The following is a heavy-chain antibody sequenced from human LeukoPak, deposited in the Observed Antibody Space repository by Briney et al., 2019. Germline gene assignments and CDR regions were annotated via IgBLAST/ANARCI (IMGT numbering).Heavy chain of an antibody. CDR1: GGSISSSSYY. J-gene: IGHJ4*02. V-gene: IGHV4-39*01. D-gene: IGHD1-1*01. Sequence: SETLSLTCTVSGGSISSSSYYWGWIRQPPGKGLEWIGSIYYSGSTYYNPSLKSRVTISVDTSKNQFSLKLSSVTAADTAVYYCARLTTAYFDFDYWGQGTLVTVSS. CDR2: IYYSGST. CDR3: ARLTTAYFDFDY.